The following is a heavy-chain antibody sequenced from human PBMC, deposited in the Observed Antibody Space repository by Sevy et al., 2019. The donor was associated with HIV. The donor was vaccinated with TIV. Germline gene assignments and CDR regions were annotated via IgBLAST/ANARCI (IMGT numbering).Heavy chain of an antibody. Sequence: SQTLSLTCAISGDSVSSNSAAWNWIRQSPSRGLEWLGRTYYRSKWYNDYAVSVKSRITINPDTSKNQFSLQLNSVTPEDTAVYYCARVGPIAARRWRETGFDYRGQGTLVTVSS. CDR3: ARVGPIAARRWRETGFDY. CDR1: GDSVSSNSAA. J-gene: IGHJ4*02. V-gene: IGHV6-1*01. CDR2: TYYRSKWYN. D-gene: IGHD6-6*01.